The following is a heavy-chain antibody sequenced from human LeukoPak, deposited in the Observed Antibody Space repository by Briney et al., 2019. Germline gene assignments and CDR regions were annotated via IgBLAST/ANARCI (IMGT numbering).Heavy chain of an antibody. D-gene: IGHD2-2*01. CDR1: GYTFTTYA. V-gene: IGHV7-4-1*02. CDR3: ARGSCSSTSCYGGSY. Sequence: ASVKVSCKASGYTFTTYAMNWVRQAPGQGLEWMGWINTNSGNPTYAQGFTGRFVISLDTSVSTAYLQISSLKAEDTAVYYCARGSCSSTSCYGGSYWGQGTLVTVSS. J-gene: IGHJ4*02. CDR2: INTNSGNP.